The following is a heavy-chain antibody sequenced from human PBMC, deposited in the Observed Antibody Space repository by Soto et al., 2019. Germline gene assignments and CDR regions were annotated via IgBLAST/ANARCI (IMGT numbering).Heavy chain of an antibody. Sequence: SETLSLTCTVSGGSISSYYWSWIRQPPGKGLEWIGYIYYSGSTNYNPSLKSRVTISVDTSKNQFSLKLSFVTAADTAVYYFAIVDRIVVVPAAPASPYYMDVWGKGTTVTVSS. CDR2: IYYSGST. V-gene: IGHV4-59*08. J-gene: IGHJ6*03. CDR3: AIVDRIVVVPAAPASPYYMDV. D-gene: IGHD2-2*01. CDR1: GGSISSYY.